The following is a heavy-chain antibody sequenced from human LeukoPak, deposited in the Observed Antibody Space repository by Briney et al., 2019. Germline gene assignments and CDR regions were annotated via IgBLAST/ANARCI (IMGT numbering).Heavy chain of an antibody. CDR1: GGSFSGYY. J-gene: IGHJ3*02. D-gene: IGHD2-2*01. CDR2: INHSGST. V-gene: IGHV4-34*01. Sequence: PETLSLTCAVYGGSFSGYYWSWIRQPPGKGLEWIGEINHSGSTNYNPSLKSRVTISVDTSKNQFSLKLSSVTAADTAVYYCATSKYQLLLDAFDIWGQGTMVTVSS. CDR3: ATSKYQLLLDAFDI.